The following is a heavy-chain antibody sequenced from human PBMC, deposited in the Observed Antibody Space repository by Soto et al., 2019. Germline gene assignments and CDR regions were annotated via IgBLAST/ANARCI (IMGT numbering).Heavy chain of an antibody. D-gene: IGHD1-26*01. Sequence: GSLRLSCTVSGFTFGDDGMTWFRQAPGKGLEWIGFIRSKFYGGTAEYAASVKGRFTISRDDSKRIAHLQMNSLETEDTAVYYCTKDPVYSGTYYGSDYWGPGTLVTV. J-gene: IGHJ4*02. V-gene: IGHV3-49*03. CDR3: TKDPVYSGTYYGSDY. CDR2: IRSKFYGGTA. CDR1: GFTFGDDG.